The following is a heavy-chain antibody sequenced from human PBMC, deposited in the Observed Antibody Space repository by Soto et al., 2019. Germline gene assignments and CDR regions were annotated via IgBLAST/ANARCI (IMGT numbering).Heavy chain of an antibody. CDR1: GLTFSRYA. CDR3: ARDREGYSGFDYPAY. CDR2: ISYGGSNK. J-gene: IGHJ4*02. V-gene: IGHV3-30-3*01. D-gene: IGHD5-12*01. Sequence: QVQLVESRGGVVQPGRSLRLSCAASGLTFSRYAMHWVRQAPGKGLEWVAIISYGGSNKYYADSVRGRFTISRDNSNNTLYLQMNSLRAEDTAVYYCARDREGYSGFDYPAYWGQGTLVTVSS.